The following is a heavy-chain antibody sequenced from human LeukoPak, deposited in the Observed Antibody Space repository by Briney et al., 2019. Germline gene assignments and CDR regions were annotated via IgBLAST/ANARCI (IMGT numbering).Heavy chain of an antibody. V-gene: IGHV3-7*03. D-gene: IGHD4-17*01. CDR3: ARGQTTMTN. CDR2: IKQDGSER. J-gene: IGHJ4*02. CDR1: GFTFSSYW. Sequence: GGSLRLSCAASGFTFSSYWMSWVRQAPGKGLEWVANIKQDGSERSYVDSVKGRFTISRDNTKNSLYLQMNSLRAEDTAVYYCARGQTTMTNWGQGTLVTVSS.